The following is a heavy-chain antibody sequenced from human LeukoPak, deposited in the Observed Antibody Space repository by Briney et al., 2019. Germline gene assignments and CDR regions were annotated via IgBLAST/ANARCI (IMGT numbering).Heavy chain of an antibody. CDR2: INQDGSEE. V-gene: IGHV3-7*03. D-gene: IGHD1-26*01. CDR3: ARDSGRFYIDY. CDR1: GFTFSTYS. J-gene: IGHJ4*02. Sequence: PGGSLRLSCAASGFTFSTYSMNWVRQAPGKGLEWVANINQDGSEEFYVDSLKGRFTISRDNAKNSLYLQINSLRADDTAIYYCARDSGRFYIDYWGQGTLVTVSS.